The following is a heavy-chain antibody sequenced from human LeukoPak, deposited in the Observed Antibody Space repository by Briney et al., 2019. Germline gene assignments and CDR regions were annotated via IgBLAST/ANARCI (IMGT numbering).Heavy chain of an antibody. D-gene: IGHD2-2*01. V-gene: IGHV4-39*01. CDR2: IYYSGST. Sequence: SETLSLTCTVSGGSIGSSSYYWGCIRQPPGKGLEWIGSIYYSGSTYYNPSLKSRVTISADTSKNQFSLKLSSVTAADTAVYYCARSDCSSTSCPHAGYYYYMDVWGKGTTVTVPS. CDR1: GGSIGSSSYY. J-gene: IGHJ6*03. CDR3: ARSDCSSTSCPHAGYYYYMDV.